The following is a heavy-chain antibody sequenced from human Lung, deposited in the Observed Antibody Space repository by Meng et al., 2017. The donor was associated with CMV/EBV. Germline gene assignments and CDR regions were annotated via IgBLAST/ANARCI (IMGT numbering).Heavy chain of an antibody. D-gene: IGHD2/OR15-2a*01. CDR1: GFTFSNAW. Sequence: GESLKIPCAASGFTFSNAWMSWVRQGPGKGLEWVGRIKSKTDGGTTDYAAPVKGRFTISRDDSKNTLYLQMNSLKTEDTAVYYCTTEEYFSYYYGMDVWGQGTTVTVSS. J-gene: IGHJ6*02. CDR2: IKSKTDGGTT. V-gene: IGHV3-15*01. CDR3: TTEEYFSYYYGMDV.